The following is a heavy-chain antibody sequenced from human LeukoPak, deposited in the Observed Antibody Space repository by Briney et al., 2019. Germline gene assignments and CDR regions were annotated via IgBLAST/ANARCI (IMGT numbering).Heavy chain of an antibody. Sequence: SQTLSLTCTVSGGSISSYYWSWIRQPPGKGLEWIGYIYYSGSTNYNPSLKSRVTISVYTSKNQFSLKLSSVTAADTAVYYCARAFAGYGPDYYYYYYMDVWGKGTTVTVSS. V-gene: IGHV4-59*01. J-gene: IGHJ6*03. D-gene: IGHD5-18*01. CDR1: GGSISSYY. CDR2: IYYSGST. CDR3: ARAFAGYGPDYYYYYYMDV.